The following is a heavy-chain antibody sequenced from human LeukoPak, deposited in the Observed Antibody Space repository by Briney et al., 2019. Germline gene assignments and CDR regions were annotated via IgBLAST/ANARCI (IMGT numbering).Heavy chain of an antibody. V-gene: IGHV1-18*01. CDR2: ISAYNGNT. CDR3: ARALPSIVGATTSVY. Sequence: ASVKVSCKASGYTFTSYGISWVRQAPGQGLEWMGWISAYNGNTNYAQKLQGRVTMTTDTSTSTAYMELRSLRSDDTAVYYCARALPSIVGATTSVYWGQGTLVTVSS. CDR1: GYTFTSYG. D-gene: IGHD1-26*01. J-gene: IGHJ4*02.